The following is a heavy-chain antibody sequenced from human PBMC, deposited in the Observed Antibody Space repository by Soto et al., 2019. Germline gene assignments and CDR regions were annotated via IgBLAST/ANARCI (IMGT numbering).Heavy chain of an antibody. V-gene: IGHV1-3*04. D-gene: IGHD3-10*01. CDR3: ARDRSWFGELLDYGMDV. CDR1: GYTFTSHI. J-gene: IGHJ6*02. Sequence: QVQLVQSGAEVKKPGASVKISCTASGYTFTSHIIHWVRQAPGQRLEWMGWINTDNDNSKYSQNFQGRVTITRDTSASTAYMDLSSLTYEDTAVYYCARDRSWFGELLDYGMDVWGQGTTVTVSS. CDR2: INTDNDNS.